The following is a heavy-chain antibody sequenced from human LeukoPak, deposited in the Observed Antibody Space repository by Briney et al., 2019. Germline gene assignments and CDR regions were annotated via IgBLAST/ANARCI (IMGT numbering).Heavy chain of an antibody. V-gene: IGHV3-30*01. Sequence: PGGSLRLSCAASGFTFSTYVMHWVRQAPDKGLQWVAVILYDGSNKYYADSVKGRFIISRDNSKNTLYLQMNSLTAEDTAVYYCARVVAGSVYNCGMDVWGQGTTVTVSS. D-gene: IGHD6-19*01. CDR2: ILYDGSNK. J-gene: IGHJ6*02. CDR3: ARVVAGSVYNCGMDV. CDR1: GFTFSTYV.